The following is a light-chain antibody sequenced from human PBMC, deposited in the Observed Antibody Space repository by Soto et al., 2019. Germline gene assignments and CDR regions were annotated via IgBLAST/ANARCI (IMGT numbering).Light chain of an antibody. CDR2: LNSDGSH. CDR3: QTWGTGVRV. J-gene: IGLJ2*01. CDR1: SGHSSYT. Sequence: QSVLTQSPSASASLGASVKLTCTLSSGHSSYTIAWHQQQPEKGPRYLMKLNSDGSHSKGDGIPDRFSGSSSGAECYLAIADLKSEYDADYYCQTWGTGVRVFGGGTKLTVL. V-gene: IGLV4-69*01.